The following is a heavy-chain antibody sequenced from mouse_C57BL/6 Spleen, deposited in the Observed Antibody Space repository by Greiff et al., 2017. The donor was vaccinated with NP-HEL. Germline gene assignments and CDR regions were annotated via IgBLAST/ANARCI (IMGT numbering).Heavy chain of an antibody. CDR1: GYTFTSYG. V-gene: IGHV1-81*01. Sequence: VQGVESGAELARPWASVKLSCKASGYTFTSYGISWVKQRTGQGLEWIGEIYPRSGNTYYNEKFKGKATLTADKSSSTAYMELRSLTSEDSAVYFCARPYGNYDAMDYWGQGTSVTVSS. CDR3: ARPYGNYDAMDY. J-gene: IGHJ4*01. D-gene: IGHD2-1*01. CDR2: IYPRSGNT.